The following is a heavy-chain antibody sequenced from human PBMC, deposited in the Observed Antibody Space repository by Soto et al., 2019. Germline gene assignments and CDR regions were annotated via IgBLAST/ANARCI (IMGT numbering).Heavy chain of an antibody. CDR3: ARLGYYYYGMDV. V-gene: IGHV5-10-1*01. CDR1: GYSFTSYW. Sequence: GECLKISCKGSGYSFTSYWISWVRQMPGKGLEWMGRIDPSDSYTNYSPSFQGHITISADKSISTAYLQWSSLKASDTAMYYCARLGYYYYGMDVWGQGTTVTVSS. CDR2: IDPSDSYT. J-gene: IGHJ6*02.